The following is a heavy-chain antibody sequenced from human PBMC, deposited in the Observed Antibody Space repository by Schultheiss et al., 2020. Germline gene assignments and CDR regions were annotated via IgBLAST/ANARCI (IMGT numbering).Heavy chain of an antibody. CDR2: INPNSGGT. Sequence: ASVKVSCKASGYTFTSYGISWVRQAPGQGLEWMGWINPNSGGTNYAQKFQGRVTMTRDTSTSTVYMELRSLRSDDTAVYYCASSSSGWQCDYWGQGTLVTVSS. J-gene: IGHJ4*02. CDR1: GYTFTSYG. CDR3: ASSSSGWQCDY. V-gene: IGHV1-18*01. D-gene: IGHD6-19*01.